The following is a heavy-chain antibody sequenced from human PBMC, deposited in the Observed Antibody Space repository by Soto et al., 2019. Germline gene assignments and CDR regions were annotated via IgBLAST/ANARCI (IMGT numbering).Heavy chain of an antibody. Sequence: QVQLVQSGAEVKQPGSSVKVSCKASRGALSSYAITWVRQAPGQGLDWMGRVIPIYGTPNYAQKFQGRLSLTVDASKRTAYLELRGVRSEDTAVYFCAGAGSRVINRGFFDMWGQGIMVTVSS. CDR3: AGAGSRVINRGFFDM. D-gene: IGHD2-21*01. J-gene: IGHJ3*02. CDR1: RGALSSYA. V-gene: IGHV1-69*18. CDR2: VIPIYGTP.